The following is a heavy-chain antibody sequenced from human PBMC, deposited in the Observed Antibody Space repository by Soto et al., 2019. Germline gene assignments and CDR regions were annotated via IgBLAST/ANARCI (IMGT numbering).Heavy chain of an antibody. CDR1: GINFSRAW. D-gene: IGHD3-9*01. V-gene: IGHV3-15*01. Sequence: GGSLRLSCAAAGINFSRAWMSWVRQAPGKGLEWVGRIKSKFDGETIDYAAPVKGRFTISRDDSKNIVYLQMNSLNTEDTAVYYCATGLLRYYAYWGHGTLVTVSS. CDR2: IKSKFDGETI. CDR3: ATGLLRYYAY. J-gene: IGHJ4*01.